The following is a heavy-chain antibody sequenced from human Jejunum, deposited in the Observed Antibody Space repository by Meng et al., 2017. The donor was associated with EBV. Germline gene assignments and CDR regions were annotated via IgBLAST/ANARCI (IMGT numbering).Heavy chain of an antibody. CDR3: ARDFYSYDSSGYSFDY. V-gene: IGHV1-2*06. J-gene: IGHJ4*02. Sequence: HVQLVPVGAEVNTPWVSVNVSCKASGYTISVYYNHWVRQAPGHGLEWMGRINGNSGATNNAQKFQGRVTMTRDTSIRTSYMELSRLTSDHTAVYYCARDFYSYDSSGYSFDYWGQGTLVTVSS. D-gene: IGHD3-22*01. CDR2: INGNSGAT. CDR1: GYTISVYY.